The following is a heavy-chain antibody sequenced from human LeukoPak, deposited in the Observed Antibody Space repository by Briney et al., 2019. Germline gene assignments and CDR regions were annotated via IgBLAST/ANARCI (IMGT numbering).Heavy chain of an antibody. D-gene: IGHD2-8*01. J-gene: IGHJ4*02. Sequence: SETLSLTCSVSGASINDYYWTWIGQPPGKGLEGIGYVYHTGTSGYHPSLKSRVAMSLDTSKNQVSLKLSSVTAADTAVYFCTRVVNGGHFDYWGQGTLVTVSS. V-gene: IGHV4-59*01. CDR1: GASINDYY. CDR2: VYHTGTS. CDR3: TRVVNGGHFDY.